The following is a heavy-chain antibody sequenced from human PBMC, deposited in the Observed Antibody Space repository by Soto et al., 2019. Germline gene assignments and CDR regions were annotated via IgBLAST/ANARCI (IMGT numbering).Heavy chain of an antibody. CDR2: INPNSDDT. CDR1: GYIFTDYY. CDR3: ARDSAAGAGIGWDY. D-gene: IGHD6-13*01. Sequence: ASVKVSCKASGYIFTDYYIHWVRQAPGQGLEWMGWINPNSDDTRYAQKFRGRVTVTMDTSISTAYMDLSRLTSDDTAVYYCARDSAAGAGIGWDYWGQGTLVTVSS. J-gene: IGHJ4*01. V-gene: IGHV1-2*02.